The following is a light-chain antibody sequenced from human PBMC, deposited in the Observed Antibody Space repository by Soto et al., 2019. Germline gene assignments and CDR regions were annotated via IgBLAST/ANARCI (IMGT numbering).Light chain of an antibody. CDR3: QQYNKWPLT. CDR1: QSVSSN. V-gene: IGKV3-15*01. CDR2: AVS. J-gene: IGKJ1*01. Sequence: EIMMTQSPGTLSASPGERATLSCRASQSVSSNLAWYQQKPGQAPRLLIYAVSTRATGIPARFSGSGSGTECTLTISSLQSEDFAVDYCQQYNKWPLTFGQGTKVEIK.